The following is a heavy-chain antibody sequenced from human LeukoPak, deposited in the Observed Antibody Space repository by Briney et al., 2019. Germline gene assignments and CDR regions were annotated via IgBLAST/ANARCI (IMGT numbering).Heavy chain of an antibody. CDR2: ISGSGGST. D-gene: IGHD3-9*01. Sequence: PAGSLSLSCAASGFTFSSYATSWVRQAPGKGLEWVSTISGSGGSTYNADSVKGRSTISRDNSNNTLYLQMNSLRGEDTAVYYCAKNHRDILAGYGLICVYSGQGTLVTVSS. CDR1: GFTFSSYA. CDR3: AKNHRDILAGYGLICVY. V-gene: IGHV3-23*01. J-gene: IGHJ4*02.